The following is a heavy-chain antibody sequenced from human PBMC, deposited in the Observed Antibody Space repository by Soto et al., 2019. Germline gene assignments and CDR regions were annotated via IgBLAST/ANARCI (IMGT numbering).Heavy chain of an antibody. CDR1: GFTFSSYA. J-gene: IGHJ6*02. Sequence: VGSLRLSCAASGFTFSSYAMSWVRQAPGKGLEWVSAISGSGGSTYYADSVKGRFTISRDNSKNTLYLQMNSLRAEDTAVYYCAADYSNYYYYYYGMDVWGQGTTVTVSS. V-gene: IGHV3-23*01. D-gene: IGHD4-4*01. CDR2: ISGSGGST. CDR3: AADYSNYYYYYYGMDV.